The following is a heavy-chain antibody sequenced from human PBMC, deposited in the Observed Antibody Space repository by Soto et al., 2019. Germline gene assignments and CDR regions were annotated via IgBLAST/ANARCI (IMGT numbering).Heavy chain of an antibody. D-gene: IGHD6-19*01. CDR1: GGSISSGGYY. CDR2: IYYSGST. J-gene: IGHJ5*02. V-gene: IGHV4-31*03. CDR3: ARGHSSGWYIQVWFDP. Sequence: SETLSLTCTVSGGSISSGGYYWSWIRQHPGKGLEWIGYIYYSGSTYYNPSLKSRVTISVDTSKNQFSLKLSSVTAADTAVYYCARGHSSGWYIQVWFDPWGQGTLVTVSS.